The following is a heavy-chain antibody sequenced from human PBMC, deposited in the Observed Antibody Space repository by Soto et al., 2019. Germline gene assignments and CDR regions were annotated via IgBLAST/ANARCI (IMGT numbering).Heavy chain of an antibody. CDR1: GFTFSSYA. V-gene: IGHV3-23*01. Sequence: EVQLLESGGGLVQPGGSLRLSCAASGFTFSSYAMSWVRQAPGKGLEWVSAISGSGGSTYYADSVKGRFTISRDNSKNTLYLQMNSLRAEDTAVYYCAKDVYYYGSGDPIFAWFDPWGQGTLVTVSS. CDR3: AKDVYYYGSGDPIFAWFDP. J-gene: IGHJ5*02. D-gene: IGHD3-10*01. CDR2: ISGSGGST.